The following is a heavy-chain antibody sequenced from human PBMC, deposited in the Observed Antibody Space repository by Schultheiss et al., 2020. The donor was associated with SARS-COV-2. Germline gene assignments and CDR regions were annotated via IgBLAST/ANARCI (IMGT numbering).Heavy chain of an antibody. CDR1: GYSISSGYY. V-gene: IGHV4-38-2*02. CDR2: IYHSGST. CDR3: ARGTGDPVHFDY. Sequence: SETLSLTCTVSGYSISSGYYWGWIRQPPGKGLEWIGSIYHSGSTYYNPSLKSRVTISVDTSKNQFSLKLSSVTAADTAVYYCARGTGDPVHFDYWSQGTLVTVSS. J-gene: IGHJ4*02. D-gene: IGHD7-27*01.